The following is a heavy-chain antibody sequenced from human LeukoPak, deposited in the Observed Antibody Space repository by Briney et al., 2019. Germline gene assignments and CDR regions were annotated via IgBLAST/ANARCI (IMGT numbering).Heavy chain of an antibody. CDR2: ISSSRSTI. CDR1: GFSVSTNY. D-gene: IGHD3-22*01. CDR3: ARKGYDTSGSGYAFDI. V-gene: IGHV3-48*03. Sequence: GGSLRLSCAVSGFSVSTNYMSWVRQAPGKGLEWVSYISSSRSTIYYADSVKGRFTISRDNAKDSLYLQMNSLRAEDTAVYYCARKGYDTSGSGYAFDIWGLGTMVTVSS. J-gene: IGHJ3*02.